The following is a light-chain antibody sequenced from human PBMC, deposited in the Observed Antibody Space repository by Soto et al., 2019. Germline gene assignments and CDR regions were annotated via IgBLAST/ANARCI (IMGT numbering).Light chain of an antibody. CDR1: QSVSSSY. CDR2: GAS. V-gene: IGKV3-20*01. CDR3: QQYGVSPRT. Sequence: IVLTQSPGTLSLSPGERATLSCRASQSVSSSYLAWYQQKPGQAPRLLIYGASTRATGIPDRFSGGGSGTDFTLTISRLEPEDFAVYYCQQYGVSPRTFGQGTKVDIK. J-gene: IGKJ1*01.